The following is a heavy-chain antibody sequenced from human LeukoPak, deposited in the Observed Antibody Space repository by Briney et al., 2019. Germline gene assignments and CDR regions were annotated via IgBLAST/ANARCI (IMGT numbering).Heavy chain of an antibody. CDR2: IKQDGSEK. CDR3: ASLYGSGPNWFDP. CDR1: GFTFCSYW. V-gene: IGHV3-7*01. D-gene: IGHD3-10*01. J-gene: IGHJ5*02. Sequence: GGAPRISCAAPGFTFCSYWMSWVRQAPGEGLGGVANIKQDGSEKYYVDSVKGRFTISRDNAKNSLYLQMNSLRAEDTAVYYCASLYGSGPNWFDPWGQGTLVTVSS.